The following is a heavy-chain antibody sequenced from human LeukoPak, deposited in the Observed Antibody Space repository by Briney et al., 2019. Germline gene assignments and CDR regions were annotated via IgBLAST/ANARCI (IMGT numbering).Heavy chain of an antibody. V-gene: IGHV3-49*03. D-gene: IGHD6-19*01. CDR3: TRKAPYSSGWPFDY. Sequence: GGSLRLSCTASGFTFGDYAMSRFRQAPGKGLEWVGFIRSKAYGGTTEYAASVKGRFTISRDDSKSIAYLQMNSLKTEDTAVYYCTRKAPYSSGWPFDYWGQGTLVTVSS. CDR2: IRSKAYGGTT. J-gene: IGHJ4*02. CDR1: GFTFGDYA.